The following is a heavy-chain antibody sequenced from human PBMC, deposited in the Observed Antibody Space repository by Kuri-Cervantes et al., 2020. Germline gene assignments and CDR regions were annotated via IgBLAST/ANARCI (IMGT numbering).Heavy chain of an antibody. D-gene: IGHD2-2*01. CDR3: ARGREAIVVVPAAIPYYFDY. CDR2: IYYSGST. CDR1: GGSISSGDYY. V-gene: IGHV4-30-4*01. Sequence: SETLSLSCTVSGGSISSGDYYWSWIRQPPGKGLEWIGYIYYSGSTYYNPSLKSRVTISVDTSKNQFSLKLSSVTAADTAVYYCARGREAIVVVPAAIPYYFDYWGQGTLVTVSS. J-gene: IGHJ4*02.